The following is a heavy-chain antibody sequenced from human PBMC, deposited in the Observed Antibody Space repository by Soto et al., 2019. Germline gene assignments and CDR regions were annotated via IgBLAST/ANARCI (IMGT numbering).Heavy chain of an antibody. CDR3: ATWEERYFQN. CDR1: GFTFNSFT. D-gene: IGHD1-26*01. Sequence: QVQLVESGGGVVQPGRSLRLSCAASGFTFNSFTMHWVRQAPGKGLEWVAVISHDGSHKYTADSVKGRFTISRDDPKNTLYLQTNSLSVQDTAIYYCATWEERYFQNWGQGTLVTVSS. J-gene: IGHJ1*01. V-gene: IGHV3-30*04. CDR2: ISHDGSHK.